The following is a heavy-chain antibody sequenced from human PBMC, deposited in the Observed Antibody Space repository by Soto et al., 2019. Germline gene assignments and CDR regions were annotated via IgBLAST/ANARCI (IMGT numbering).Heavy chain of an antibody. Sequence: ASVKVSCKASGYTFTSYDINWVQQATGQGLEWMGWMNPNSGNTGYAQKFQGRVTMTRNTSISTAYMELSSLRSEDTAVYYCATLPPGIAAAGTPFDYWGQGTLVTVSS. V-gene: IGHV1-8*01. D-gene: IGHD6-13*01. CDR1: GYTFTSYD. CDR3: ATLPPGIAAAGTPFDY. CDR2: MNPNSGNT. J-gene: IGHJ4*02.